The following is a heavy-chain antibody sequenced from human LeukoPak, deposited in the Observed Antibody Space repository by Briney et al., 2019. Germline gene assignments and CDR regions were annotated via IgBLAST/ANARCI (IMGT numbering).Heavy chain of an antibody. V-gene: IGHV3-30-3*01. J-gene: IGHJ4*02. CDR3: ASAEYCTSTSCRPYYLDY. Sequence: QPGGSLRLSCAASGFTFSSYAMHWVRQAPDKGLEWVAVISDDGNNKYYADSVKGRFTISRDNSKNTLYLQMNSLRAEDTAVYYCASAEYCTSTSCRPYYLDYWGQGTLVTVSS. CDR2: ISDDGNNK. D-gene: IGHD2-2*01. CDR1: GFTFSSYA.